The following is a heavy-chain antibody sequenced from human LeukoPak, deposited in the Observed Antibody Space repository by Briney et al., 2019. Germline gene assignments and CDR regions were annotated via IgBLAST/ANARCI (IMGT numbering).Heavy chain of an antibody. V-gene: IGHV3-48*01. J-gene: IGHJ4*02. CDR1: GFTFSSYS. D-gene: IGHD2-15*01. CDR3: ARDLGYCSGGSCYPHDY. Sequence: GGPLRLSCAASGFTFSSYSMNWVRQAPGKGLEWVSYISSSSSTIYYADSVKGRFTISRDNAKNSLYLQMNSLRAEDTAVYYCARDLGYCSGGSCYPHDYWGQGTLVTVSS. CDR2: ISSSSSTI.